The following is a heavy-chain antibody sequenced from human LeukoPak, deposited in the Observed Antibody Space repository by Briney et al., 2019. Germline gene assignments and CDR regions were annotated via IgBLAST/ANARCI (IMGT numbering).Heavy chain of an antibody. CDR3: ARASVTGTLHFDY. J-gene: IGHJ4*02. Sequence: GASVKVSCKASGYTFTGYYMHWVRQAPGQGLEWMGRINPNSGGTNYAQKFQGRVTMTRDTSISTAYMELSSLRSDDTAVYYCARASVTGTLHFDYWGQGTLVTVSS. CDR1: GYTFTGYY. V-gene: IGHV1-2*06. CDR2: INPNSGGT. D-gene: IGHD1-7*01.